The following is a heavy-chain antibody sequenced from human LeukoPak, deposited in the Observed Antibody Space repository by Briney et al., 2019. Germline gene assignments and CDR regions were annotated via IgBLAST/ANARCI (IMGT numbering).Heavy chain of an antibody. CDR2: IIEDGNLK. CDR1: GFTFSSYA. V-gene: IGHV3-7*01. Sequence: PGGSLRLSCAASGFTFSSYAMSWVRQAPGKGLAWVANIIEDGNLKYYVDSVKGRFTISRDNAKNSLYLQMNSLRAEDTAVYYCARARGDGYNGWGRGTLVTVSS. D-gene: IGHD5-24*01. CDR3: ARARGDGYNG. J-gene: IGHJ2*01.